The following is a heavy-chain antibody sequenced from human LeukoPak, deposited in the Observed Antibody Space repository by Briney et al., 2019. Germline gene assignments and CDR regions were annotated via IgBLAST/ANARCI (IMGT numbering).Heavy chain of an antibody. J-gene: IGHJ5*02. CDR1: GGSIRNYY. V-gene: IGHV4-59*08. CDR3: ARHFGAGGSNWFDP. D-gene: IGHD3-10*01. Sequence: PSETLSLTCTVSGGSIRNYYWSWIRQPPGKGLEWIGYIHYSGSTNSNPSLKSRVTISIDTSKKQFSLKLISVTAADTAKYYCARHFGAGGSNWFDPWGQGTLVIVSS. CDR2: IHYSGST.